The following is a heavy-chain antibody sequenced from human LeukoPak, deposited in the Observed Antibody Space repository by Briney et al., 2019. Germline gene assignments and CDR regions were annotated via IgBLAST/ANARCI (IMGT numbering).Heavy chain of an antibody. Sequence: PRRSLRLSRAASGFTFSSYAMNWVRQAPGKGLEWVAVISYDGSNKYYADSVKGRFTISRDNSKNTLYLQMSGLRAEDTALYYCARGLYCSGGSCGGMDVWGLGTTVTVSS. CDR2: ISYDGSNK. J-gene: IGHJ6*02. D-gene: IGHD2-15*01. CDR1: GFTFSSYA. V-gene: IGHV3-30-3*01. CDR3: ARGLYCSGGSCGGMDV.